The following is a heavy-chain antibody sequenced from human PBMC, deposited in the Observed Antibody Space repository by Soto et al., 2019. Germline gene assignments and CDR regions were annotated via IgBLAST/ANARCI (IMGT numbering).Heavy chain of an antibody. V-gene: IGHV1-18*01. CDR3: ARASWNDVHQSYGMDV. CDR2: ISAYNGNT. CDR1: GYTFTSYG. J-gene: IGHJ6*02. D-gene: IGHD1-1*01. Sequence: ASVKVSCKASGYTFTSYGISWVRQAPGQGLEWMGWISAYNGNTNYAQKLQGRVTMTTDESTSTAYMELSSLRSEDTAVYYCARASWNDVHQSYGMDVWGQGTTVTVSS.